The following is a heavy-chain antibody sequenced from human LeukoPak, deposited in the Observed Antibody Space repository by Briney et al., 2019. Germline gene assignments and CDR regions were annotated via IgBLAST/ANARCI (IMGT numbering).Heavy chain of an antibody. CDR1: GFTFSNYA. D-gene: IGHD6-13*01. J-gene: IGHJ4*02. CDR2: ISGSGGST. CDR3: AKSQAGIAAAGMFDY. Sequence: GGSLRVSCAASGFTFSNYAMTWVRQAPGKGLEWVSGISGSGGSTHYADSVRGRFTISRDNSKNTLYLQMNSLRAKDTAVYYCAKSQAGIAAAGMFDYWGQGTLVTVSS. V-gene: IGHV3-23*01.